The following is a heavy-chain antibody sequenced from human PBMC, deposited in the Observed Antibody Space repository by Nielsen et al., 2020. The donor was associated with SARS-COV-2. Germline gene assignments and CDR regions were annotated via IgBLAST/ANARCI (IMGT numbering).Heavy chain of an antibody. CDR1: GFTFDDYA. J-gene: IGHJ6*02. CDR2: ISWNSGSI. Sequence: SLKISCAASGFTFDDYAMHWVRQAPGKGLEWVSGISWNSGSIGYADSVEGRFTISRDNAKNSLYLQMNSLKTEDTAVYYCTRSYYDFWSGPPYGLDVWGQGTSVTVSS. V-gene: IGHV3-9*01. D-gene: IGHD3-3*01. CDR3: TRSYYDFWSGPPYGLDV.